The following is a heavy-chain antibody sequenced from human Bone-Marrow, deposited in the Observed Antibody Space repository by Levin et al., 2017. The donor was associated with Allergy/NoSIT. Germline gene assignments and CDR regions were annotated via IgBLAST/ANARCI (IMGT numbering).Heavy chain of an antibody. J-gene: IGHJ3*02. CDR1: GYTFTSYD. CDR3: AIRGHYYDSSGYLAGAFDI. D-gene: IGHD3-22*01. Sequence: ASVKVSCKASGYTFTSYDINWVRQATGQGLEWMGWMNPNSGNTGYAQKFQGRVTMTRNTSISTAYMELSSLRSEDTAVYYCAIRGHYYDSSGYLAGAFDIWGQGTMVTVSS. V-gene: IGHV1-8*01. CDR2: MNPNSGNT.